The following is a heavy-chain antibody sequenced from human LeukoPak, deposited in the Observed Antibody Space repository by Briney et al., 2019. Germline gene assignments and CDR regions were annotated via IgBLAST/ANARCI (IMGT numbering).Heavy chain of an antibody. CDR3: ARGVGVGASASSYH. CDR1: GDSFGSSV. J-gene: IGHJ5*02. D-gene: IGHD1-26*01. V-gene: IGHV1-69*15. Sequence: VASVKVSCKASGDSFGSSVIGWVRQAPGQGLEWMGTIIPVFGTPTYAQKFQGRVTITADEYTTTAYMELNSLRSEDTSLYYCARGVGVGASASSYHWGQGTLVTVST. CDR2: IIPVFGTP.